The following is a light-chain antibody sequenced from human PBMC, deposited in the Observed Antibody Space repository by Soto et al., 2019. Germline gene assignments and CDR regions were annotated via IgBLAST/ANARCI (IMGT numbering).Light chain of an antibody. CDR3: LQVSHTPYT. J-gene: IGKJ2*01. Sequence: DVEMTQTPLSLPVTLGQPASISCRSSQSIVYSDGNNYLNWFQQSPGQSPRRLIYHASHRDPGVADRFSGSGSGNYFTVEINRAEPEHGGVYYCLQVSHTPYTFGQGPKLEIK. CDR1: QSIVYSDGNNY. CDR2: HAS. V-gene: IGKV2-30*01.